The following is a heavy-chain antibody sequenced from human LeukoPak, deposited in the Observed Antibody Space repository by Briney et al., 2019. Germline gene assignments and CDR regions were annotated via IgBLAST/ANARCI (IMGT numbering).Heavy chain of an antibody. J-gene: IGHJ3*02. Sequence: SETLSLTCTVSGGSISSYYWSWIRQPPGKGLEWIGYIYYSGSTNYNPSLKSRVTILVDTSKNQFSLKLSSVTADTAVYYCARQSYYDILTGYWHGAFDIWGQGTMVTVSS. CDR1: GGSISSYY. V-gene: IGHV4-59*08. CDR2: IYYSGST. D-gene: IGHD3-9*01. CDR3: ARQSYYDILTGYWHGAFDI.